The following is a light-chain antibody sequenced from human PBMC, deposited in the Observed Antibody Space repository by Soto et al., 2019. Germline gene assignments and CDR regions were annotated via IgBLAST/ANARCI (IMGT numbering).Light chain of an antibody. CDR3: AAWDDSLSGYV. J-gene: IGLJ1*01. V-gene: IGLV1-47*01. CDR1: SSNIGSNY. Sequence: QSVLTQPPSASGTPGQRVTISCSGSSSNIGSNYAYWYKQLPGTAPKLLIYRNNQRPSGVPDRFSGSKSGTSASLAISGLRSEDEADYYCAAWDDSLSGYVFGTGTKVTVL. CDR2: RNN.